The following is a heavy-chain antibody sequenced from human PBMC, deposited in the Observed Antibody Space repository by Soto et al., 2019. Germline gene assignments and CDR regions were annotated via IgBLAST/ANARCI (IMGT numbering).Heavy chain of an antibody. J-gene: IGHJ6*03. Sequence: GGSLRLSCAASGFTFSSYWMSWVRQAPGKGLEWVANIKQDGSEKYYVDSVKGRFTISRDNAKNSLYLQMNSLRAEDTAVYYCARETRYCSGGSCYEYYYYYYMDVWGKGTTVTVSS. CDR1: GFTFSSYW. CDR3: ARETRYCSGGSCYEYYYYYYMDV. D-gene: IGHD2-15*01. CDR2: IKQDGSEK. V-gene: IGHV3-7*01.